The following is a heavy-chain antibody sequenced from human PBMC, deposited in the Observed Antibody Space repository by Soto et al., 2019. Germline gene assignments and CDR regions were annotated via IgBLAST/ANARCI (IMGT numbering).Heavy chain of an antibody. CDR1: GFAFSSYG. CDR3: VKDLRYTTSWDYYCYMDV. D-gene: IGHD6-13*01. J-gene: IGHJ6*03. Sequence: GGSLRLSCVASGFAFSSYGMHWVRQAPGRGLEWVALISYDGSNTYYADSVKGRFTISRDSSKNTLYLHMNSLRAEDTAVYYCVKDLRYTTSWDYYCYMDVWGKGTTVTVSS. V-gene: IGHV3-30*18. CDR2: ISYDGSNT.